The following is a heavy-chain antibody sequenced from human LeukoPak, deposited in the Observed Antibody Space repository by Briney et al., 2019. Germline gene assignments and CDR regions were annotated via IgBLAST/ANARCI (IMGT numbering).Heavy chain of an antibody. J-gene: IGHJ6*02. D-gene: IGHD3-3*01. V-gene: IGHV3-23*01. Sequence: GGSLRLSCAASGFTFSSHAMSWVRQAPGKGLEWVSGLIENGVTTYYADSVKGRFTISRDNYRNTMYLQMNSLRAEDTAVYYCARGPYLYYDFWSGYPYYGMDVWGQGTTVTVSS. CDR1: GFTFSSHA. CDR2: LIENGVTT. CDR3: ARGPYLYYDFWSGYPYYGMDV.